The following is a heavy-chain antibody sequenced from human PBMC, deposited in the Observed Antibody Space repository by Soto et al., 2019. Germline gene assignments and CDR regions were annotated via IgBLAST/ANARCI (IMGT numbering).Heavy chain of an antibody. CDR3: ARLGRFRFAEYCFDP. CDR1: GGSISSYY. D-gene: IGHD3-10*01. Sequence: QVQLQESGPGLVKPSETLSLTCTVSGGSISSYYWNWIRQPPGKGLEWIGYIYYSGNSNYNPSLNGPVTISVFTSRNPCALKLSSLTAADSAAYYCARLGRFRFAEYCFDPWGQGTLVTVSS. V-gene: IGHV4-59*08. J-gene: IGHJ5*02. CDR2: IYYSGNS.